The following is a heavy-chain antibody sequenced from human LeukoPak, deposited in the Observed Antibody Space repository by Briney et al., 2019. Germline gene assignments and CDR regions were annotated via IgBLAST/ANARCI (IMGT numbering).Heavy chain of an antibody. CDR2: MNPNSGNT. CDR3: ARGVFDYYDSSGYYGGDY. D-gene: IGHD3-22*01. CDR1: GYTFTSYD. V-gene: IGHV1-8*03. Sequence: GASVKVSCKASGYTFTSYDINWGRQATGQGLEWMGWMNPNSGNTGYAQKFQGRVTITRNTSISTAYMELSSMRSEDTVVDYCARGVFDYYDSSGYYGGDYWGQGTLVTVSS. J-gene: IGHJ4*02.